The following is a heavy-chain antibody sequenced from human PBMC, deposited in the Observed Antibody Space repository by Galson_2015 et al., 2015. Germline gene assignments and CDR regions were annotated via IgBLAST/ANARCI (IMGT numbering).Heavy chain of an antibody. CDR2: ANSKTDGGTT. D-gene: IGHD1-26*01. CDR3: TTDPELIPY. CDR1: GFTFSNAW. Sequence: SLRLSCAASGFTFSNAWMSWVRQAPGEGLEWVGRANSKTDGGTTTYAAPVKGRFSISRDDSKSTLYLQMNSLKTEDTAVYYCTTDPELIPYWGQGTLVTVSS. V-gene: IGHV3-15*01. J-gene: IGHJ4*02.